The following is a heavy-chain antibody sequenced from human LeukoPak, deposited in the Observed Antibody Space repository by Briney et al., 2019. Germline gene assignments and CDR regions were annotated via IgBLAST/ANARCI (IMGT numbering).Heavy chain of an antibody. Sequence: GASVTVSCTASGYTFTSYGISWVRQAPGLGLEWMGWISAYNGNTNYAQKLQGRVTMTTDTSTSTAYMELRSLRSDDTAVYYCARDRNYDILTGYHDSDYWGQGTLVTVSP. J-gene: IGHJ4*02. CDR3: ARDRNYDILTGYHDSDY. V-gene: IGHV1-18*04. CDR2: ISAYNGNT. D-gene: IGHD3-9*01. CDR1: GYTFTSYG.